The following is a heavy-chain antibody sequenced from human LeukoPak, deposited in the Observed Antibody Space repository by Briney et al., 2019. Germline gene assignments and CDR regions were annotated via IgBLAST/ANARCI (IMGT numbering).Heavy chain of an antibody. J-gene: IGHJ4*02. CDR3: ARDLGYSYGPNTDYFDY. CDR1: GGSISSSSYY. V-gene: IGHV4-39*07. Sequence: SETLSLTCTVSGGSISSSSYYWGWIRQPPGKGLEWIGSIHYSGSTPYNPSLKSRVTISLDTSKNQFSLKLSSVTAADTAVYYCARDLGYSYGPNTDYFDYWGQGTLVTVSS. D-gene: IGHD5-18*01. CDR2: IHYSGST.